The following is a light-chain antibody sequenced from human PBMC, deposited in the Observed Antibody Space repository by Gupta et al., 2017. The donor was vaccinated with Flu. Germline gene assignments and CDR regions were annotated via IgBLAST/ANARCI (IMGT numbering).Light chain of an antibody. J-gene: IGLJ3*02. CDR2: GNA. CDR1: SSKIGADFD. CDR3: QSFDSSLSGSV. V-gene: IGLV1-40*01. Sequence: SVLTQPPSVSGAPGQRVTISCTVSSSKIGADFDVHWYQQLPGAAPKLLIYGNANRPSGVPDRFSGSKSGTSASLAITGLQAEDEADYYCQSFDSSLSGSVFGGGTKLTVL.